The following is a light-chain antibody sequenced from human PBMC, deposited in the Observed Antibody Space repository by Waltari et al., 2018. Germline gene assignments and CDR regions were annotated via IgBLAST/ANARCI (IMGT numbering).Light chain of an antibody. V-gene: IGLV3-21*04. CDR1: SLGTKT. J-gene: IGLJ3*02. CDR3: QVWDFTQGV. Sequence: SYVLNQPPSVSVAPGKTARISCGGTSLGTKTVHWYQQKSGQAPVLVIHYDSGRPSGIPERFSGSTSGNTATLTIKWVEAGDEAEYFCQVWDFTQGVFGGGTKLTVL. CDR2: YDS.